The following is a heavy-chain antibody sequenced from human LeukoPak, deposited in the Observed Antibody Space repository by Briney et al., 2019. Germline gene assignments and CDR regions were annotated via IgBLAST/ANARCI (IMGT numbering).Heavy chain of an antibody. CDR1: GGSISGYY. J-gene: IGHJ4*02. D-gene: IGHD3-22*01. V-gene: IGHV4-34*01. Sequence: SETLSLTCAVYGGSISGYYWSWIRQPPGKGLEWIGEINHSGSTNYNPSLKSRVTISVDTSKNQFSLQLRSVTAADTAVYYCARDRYYEPLDYWGQGTLVTVST. CDR2: INHSGST. CDR3: ARDRYYEPLDY.